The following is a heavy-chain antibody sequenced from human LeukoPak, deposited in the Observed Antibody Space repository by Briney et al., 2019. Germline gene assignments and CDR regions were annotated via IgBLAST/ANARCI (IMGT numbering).Heavy chain of an antibody. J-gene: IGHJ6*02. CDR3: ARDLNYGLDV. CDR2: ISGSGGYT. V-gene: IGHV3-23*01. Sequence: GGSLRLPCAASGFTFSSYAMSWVRQAPRKGLEWVSAISGSGGYTYYADSVKGRFTVSRDNSKNTLYLQMNSLRAEDTAVYYCARDLNYGLDVWGQGTTVTVSS. CDR1: GFTFSSYA.